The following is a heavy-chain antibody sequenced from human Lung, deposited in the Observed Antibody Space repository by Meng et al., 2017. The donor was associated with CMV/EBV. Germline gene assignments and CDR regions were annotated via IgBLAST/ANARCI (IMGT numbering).Heavy chain of an antibody. V-gene: IGHV3-21*01. J-gene: IGHJ6*02. D-gene: IGHD2-2*01. CDR3: AVYCSSTSCHRDGMDV. Sequence: ESLKISCAASGFTFSSYSMNWVRQAPGKGLEWVSSISSSSSYIYYADSVKGRFTISRDNAKNSLYLQINSLRAEDTAVYYCAVYCSSTSCHRDGMDVWGQGTTVTVSS. CDR1: GFTFSSYS. CDR2: ISSSSSYI.